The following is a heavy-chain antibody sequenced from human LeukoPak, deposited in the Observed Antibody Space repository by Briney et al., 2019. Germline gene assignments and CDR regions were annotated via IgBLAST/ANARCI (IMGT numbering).Heavy chain of an antibody. CDR2: ISYDGSKK. CDR3: AKGGFTVIVVAPDAFDI. CDR1: GFTFSSYG. V-gene: IGHV3-30*18. D-gene: IGHD3-22*01. Sequence: QPGRSLRLSCSASGFTFSSYGMLWVRQAPGKGLEWVAVISYDGSKKYYADSVKGRFTISRDNSKNTLYLQMNSLRAEDTAVYYCAKGGFTVIVVAPDAFDIWGQGTMDTVSS. J-gene: IGHJ3*02.